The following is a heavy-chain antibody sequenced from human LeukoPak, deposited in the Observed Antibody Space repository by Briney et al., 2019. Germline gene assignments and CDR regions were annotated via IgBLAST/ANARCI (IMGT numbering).Heavy chain of an antibody. CDR3: ARRGDSYGRLDY. D-gene: IGHD5-18*01. V-gene: IGHV5-51*01. J-gene: IGHJ4*02. CDR1: GYNCTNYW. Sequence: GESLKISCKASGYNCTNYWIGWVRQMPGKGLEWIGIISPGDSDNRYSPSFQGQVTISADKSICTAYLQWSSLKASDTAMYYCARRGDSYGRLDYWGQGILVTVSS. CDR2: ISPGDSDN.